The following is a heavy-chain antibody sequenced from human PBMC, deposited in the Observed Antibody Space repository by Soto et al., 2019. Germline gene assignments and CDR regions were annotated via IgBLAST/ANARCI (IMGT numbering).Heavy chain of an antibody. J-gene: IGHJ6*02. CDR3: ASLGVGDWANYYYYYGMDV. V-gene: IGHV3-23*01. CDR1: GITFSVYA. CDR2: VTANGGST. Sequence: PGGSLRLSCAATGITFSVYAMTWVRQAPGKGLEWVSAVTANGGSTYSADSVKGRFTISRDNSKNTLFLQMNSLRAEDTAVYYCASLGVGDWANYYYYYGMDVWGQGTTVTVSS. D-gene: IGHD2-21*02.